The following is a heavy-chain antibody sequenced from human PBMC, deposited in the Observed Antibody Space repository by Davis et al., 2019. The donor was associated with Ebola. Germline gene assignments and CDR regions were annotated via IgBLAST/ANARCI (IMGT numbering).Heavy chain of an antibody. J-gene: IGHJ5*02. CDR1: GYSFTSYW. Sequence: PGGSLRLSCKGSGYSFTSYWIGWVRQMPGKGLEWMGIIYPGDSDTRYSPSFQGQVTISADKSISTAYLQWSSLKASDTAMYYCARSGSSWLNWFDPWGQGTLVTVSS. D-gene: IGHD6-13*01. CDR3: ARSGSSWLNWFDP. CDR2: IYPGDSDT. V-gene: IGHV5-51*01.